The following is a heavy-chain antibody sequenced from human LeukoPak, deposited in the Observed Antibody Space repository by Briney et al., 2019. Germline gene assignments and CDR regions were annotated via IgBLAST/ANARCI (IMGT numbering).Heavy chain of an antibody. D-gene: IGHD6-19*01. V-gene: IGHV3-11*03. CDR1: GFTFSDYY. J-gene: IGHJ2*01. Sequence: GGSLRLSCAASGFTFSDYYMSWIRQAPGKGLEWISYISSSSSYTSYADSVKGRFTISRDNAKTSLYLQMNSPRADDTAVYYCARMVVAGAYWYFDLWGRGTLVTVSS. CDR2: ISSSSSYT. CDR3: ARMVVAGAYWYFDL.